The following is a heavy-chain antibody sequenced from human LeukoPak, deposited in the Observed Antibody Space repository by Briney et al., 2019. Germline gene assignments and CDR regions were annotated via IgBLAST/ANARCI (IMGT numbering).Heavy chain of an antibody. CDR2: ISDSGVST. CDR3: AKHLGYTTTHFDY. D-gene: IGHD5-12*01. CDR1: GITFSSHA. J-gene: IGHJ4*02. Sequence: GGSLRLSCAASGITFSSHAMSWVRQAPGKGLEWVSGISDSGVSTYYADSVKGRFTISRDNSKNTLYLQVNSLRGEDTAVYYCAKHLGYTTTHFDYWGQGTLVTVSS. V-gene: IGHV3-23*01.